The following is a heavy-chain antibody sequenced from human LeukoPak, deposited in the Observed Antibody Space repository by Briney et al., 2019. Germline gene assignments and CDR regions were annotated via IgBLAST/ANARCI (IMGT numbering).Heavy chain of an antibody. D-gene: IGHD5-24*01. CDR2: MNPNSGNT. CDR3: ARVPSGYKRGYYFDY. Sequence: ASVKVSCKASGYTFTSYDINGVRQAAGQGLEWMGWMNPNSGNTGYAQKFQGRVTMTRNTSISTAYMELSSLRSEDTAVYYCARVPSGYKRGYYFDYWGQGTLVTVSS. J-gene: IGHJ4*02. V-gene: IGHV1-8*01. CDR1: GYTFTSYD.